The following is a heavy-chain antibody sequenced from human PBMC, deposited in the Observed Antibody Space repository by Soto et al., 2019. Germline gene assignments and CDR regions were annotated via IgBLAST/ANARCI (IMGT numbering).Heavy chain of an antibody. CDR3: ARAYSRRFTMIVAYDY. J-gene: IGHJ4*02. CDR1: GFTFSSYS. V-gene: IGHV3-48*02. D-gene: IGHD3-22*01. CDR2: ISSSSSTI. Sequence: EVQLVESGGGLVQPGGSLRLSCAASGFTFSSYSMNWVRQAPGKGLEWVSYISSSSSTIYYADSVKGRFTISRDNAKNSLYLQMNSLRDEDTAVYYCARAYSRRFTMIVAYDYWGQGTLVTVSS.